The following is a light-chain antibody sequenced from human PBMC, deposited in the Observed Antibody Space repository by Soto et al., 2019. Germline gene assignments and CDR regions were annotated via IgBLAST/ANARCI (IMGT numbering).Light chain of an antibody. Sequence: DIQMTQSPSSLSASVGDSVTITCRASQDISSYLNWYQQKPGKAPKLLIYAASTLHSGVPSRFSGSESGTDFTLTISSLQPEDFATYYFEQTYSTLFTFGPGTKVDFK. J-gene: IGKJ3*01. CDR3: EQTYSTLFT. V-gene: IGKV1-39*01. CDR2: AAS. CDR1: QDISSY.